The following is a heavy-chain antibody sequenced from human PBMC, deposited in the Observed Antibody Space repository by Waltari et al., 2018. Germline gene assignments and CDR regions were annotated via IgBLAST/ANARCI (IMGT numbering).Heavy chain of an antibody. CDR2: IYYSGST. CDR3: ARDRAVVIASYYYYYGMDV. CDR1: GGSISSHY. D-gene: IGHD2-21*01. Sequence: QVQLQESGPGLVKPSEPLSLPCTVSGGSISSHYWSWIRQPPHKGLEWIGYIYYSGSTNYNPSLKSRVTISVDTSKNQFSLKLSSVTAADTAVYYCARDRAVVIASYYYYYGMDVWGQGTTVTVSS. J-gene: IGHJ6*02. V-gene: IGHV4-59*11.